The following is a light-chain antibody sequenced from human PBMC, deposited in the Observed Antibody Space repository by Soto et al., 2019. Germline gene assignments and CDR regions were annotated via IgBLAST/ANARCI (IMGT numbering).Light chain of an antibody. J-gene: IGLJ3*02. CDR3: QTWGTGPWV. Sequence: QPVLTQSPSASASLGASVKLTFTLSSGHSSYAIAWHQQQPEKGPRYLMKLNSDGSHSKGDGIPDRFSGSSSGAERYLTISSLQSEDEADYYCQTWGTGPWVFGGGTKLTVL. CDR1: SGHSSYA. V-gene: IGLV4-69*01. CDR2: LNSDGSH.